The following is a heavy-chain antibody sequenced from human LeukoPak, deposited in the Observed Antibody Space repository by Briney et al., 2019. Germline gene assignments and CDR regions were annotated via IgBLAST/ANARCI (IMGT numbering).Heavy chain of an antibody. CDR1: GFTFSSYS. Sequence: GGSLRLSCAASGFTFSSYSMNWVRQAPGKGLEWVSSISSSSSYIYYADSVKGRFTISRDNAKNSLYLQMNSLRAEDTAVYYCARVLVVIPPDDAFDIRGQGTMVTVSS. J-gene: IGHJ3*02. V-gene: IGHV3-21*01. CDR3: ARVLVVIPPDDAFDI. D-gene: IGHD3-22*01. CDR2: ISSSSSYI.